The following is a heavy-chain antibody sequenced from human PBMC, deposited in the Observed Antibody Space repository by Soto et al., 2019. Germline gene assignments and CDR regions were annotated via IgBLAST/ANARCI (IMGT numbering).Heavy chain of an antibody. V-gene: IGHV1-18*01. CDR3: ARDLSITMGRGVINYHYYGMDV. CDR2: ISAYNGDT. CDR1: GYTFTSYG. D-gene: IGHD3-10*01. J-gene: IGHJ6*02. Sequence: QVQLVQSGAEVKKPGASVKVSCKASGYTFTSYGISWVRQAPGQGLEWMGWISAYNGDTNYAQNLQGRVTMTTDTSTSTAYMELRSLRSDDTAVYYCARDLSITMGRGVINYHYYGMDVWGQGTTVTVSS.